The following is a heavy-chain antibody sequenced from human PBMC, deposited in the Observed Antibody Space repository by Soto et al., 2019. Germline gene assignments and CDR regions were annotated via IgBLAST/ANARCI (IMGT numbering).Heavy chain of an antibody. CDR3: ARDTVSSSWFPLGY. D-gene: IGHD2-2*01. V-gene: IGHV3-23*01. J-gene: IGHJ4*02. Sequence: GGSLRLSCAASGFTFSSYAMSWVRQAPGKGLEWVGVITANGDSARYADSVKGRFTISRDNVQNTLFLQMDSLRPDDTAIYFCARDTVSSSWFPLGYWGQGTLVTVSS. CDR2: ITANGDSA. CDR1: GFTFSSYA.